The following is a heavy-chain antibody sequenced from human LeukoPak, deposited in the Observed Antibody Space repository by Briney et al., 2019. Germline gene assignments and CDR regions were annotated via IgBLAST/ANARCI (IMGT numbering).Heavy chain of an antibody. D-gene: IGHD3-22*01. CDR2: ISGSGGST. CDR3: AKWGYYYDRSGYSDTVDY. J-gene: IGHJ4*02. Sequence: PGGSLRLSCAASGFTFSTYVMSWVRQAPGKGLEWVSVISGSGGSTYYADSVKGRFTISRDNSKNTLYLQMNSLRAEDTAVYYCAKWGYYYDRSGYSDTVDYWGQGTLVTVSS. V-gene: IGHV3-23*01. CDR1: GFTFSTYV.